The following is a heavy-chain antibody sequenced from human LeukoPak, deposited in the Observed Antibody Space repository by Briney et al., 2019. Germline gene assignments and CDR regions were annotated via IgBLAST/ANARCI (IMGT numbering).Heavy chain of an antibody. CDR1: GFTFDDYA. CDR3: AKDIVASPEYYFDY. CDR2: ISWNSGSI. D-gene: IGHD2-21*01. J-gene: IGHJ4*02. Sequence: GRSLSLSCAASGFTFDDYAMHWVRQAPGKGLEWVSGISWNSGSIGYADSVKGRFTISRDNAKNSLYLQMNSLRAEDTALYYCAKDIVASPEYYFDYWGQGTLVTVSS. V-gene: IGHV3-9*01.